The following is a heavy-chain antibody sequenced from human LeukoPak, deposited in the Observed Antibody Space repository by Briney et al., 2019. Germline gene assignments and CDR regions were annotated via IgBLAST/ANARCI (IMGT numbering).Heavy chain of an antibody. CDR1: GYTFTSYD. V-gene: IGHV1-8*01. D-gene: IGHD5-24*01. Sequence: GASVKVSCKASGYTFTSYDINWVGQAAGQGVEGMGWMNPNSGNTVYAPKFQGRVTMTRNTSITTAYMELSSLRSEDTAVYYCARGERSRWFDPWGQGTLVTVSS. CDR3: ARGERSRWFDP. CDR2: MNPNSGNT. J-gene: IGHJ5*02.